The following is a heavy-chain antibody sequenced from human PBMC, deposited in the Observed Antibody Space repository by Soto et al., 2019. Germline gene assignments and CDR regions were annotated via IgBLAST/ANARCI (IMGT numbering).Heavy chain of an antibody. Sequence: PGGSLRLSFAAFGFTLDKYTMGWVRQAPGKGLEWVAVIWYDGSNKYYEESVKGRFTISRDNSKNTLYLKINSMRAEDTAVYYCAREGHRSSGAFDIWGQGTMVTVSS. D-gene: IGHD6-6*01. CDR2: IWYDGSNK. V-gene: IGHV3-33*08. CDR1: GFTLDKYT. J-gene: IGHJ3*02. CDR3: AREGHRSSGAFDI.